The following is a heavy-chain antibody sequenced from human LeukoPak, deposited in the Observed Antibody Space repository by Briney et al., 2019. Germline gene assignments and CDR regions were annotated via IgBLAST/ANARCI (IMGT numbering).Heavy chain of an antibody. CDR3: VRDGGTWSYLN. CDR2: ISISDRSI. CDR1: GFTFSNYE. Sequence: TGGSLRLSCAASGFTFSNYEMNWVRQAPGRGVEWVSYISISDRSIYYPGSVRGRFTISRDDANNSLFLQMNSLRVEDTAVYYCVRDGGTWSYLNWGQGTLVTVSS. V-gene: IGHV3-48*03. J-gene: IGHJ4*02. D-gene: IGHD1-26*01.